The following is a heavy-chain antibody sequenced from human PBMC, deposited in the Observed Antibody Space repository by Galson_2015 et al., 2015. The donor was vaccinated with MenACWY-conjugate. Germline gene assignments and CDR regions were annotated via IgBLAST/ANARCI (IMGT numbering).Heavy chain of an antibody. J-gene: IGHJ4*02. D-gene: IGHD1-1*01. CDR1: GFTFSSYG. CDR3: AEGSGSGPWYNLDY. Sequence: SLRLSCAASGFTFSSYGVTWVRQAPGKGLEWASAISGSGSNTYYADSVKGRLTISRDNSKNPVYLQLSSLRAEDTAIYYCAEGSGSGPWYNLDYWGQGTQVTVSS. CDR2: ISGSGSNT. V-gene: IGHV3-23*01.